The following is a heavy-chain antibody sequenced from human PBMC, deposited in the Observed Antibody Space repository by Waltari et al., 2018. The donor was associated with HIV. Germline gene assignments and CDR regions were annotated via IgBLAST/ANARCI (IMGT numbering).Heavy chain of an antibody. Sequence: QVQLVQSGAELKKPGSSVKVSCRASGGIFSSNGITWVRQAPGQGLEWMGGFIPIFGTPNYAQKCQGRVTITADESTGTGYMELRSLRSEDTAVYYCARRFTWNKSYYYYGLAVWGQGTTVTVSS. J-gene: IGHJ6*02. V-gene: IGHV1-69*01. D-gene: IGHD3-10*01. CDR2: FIPIFGTP. CDR3: ARRFTWNKSYYYYGLAV. CDR1: GGIFSSNG.